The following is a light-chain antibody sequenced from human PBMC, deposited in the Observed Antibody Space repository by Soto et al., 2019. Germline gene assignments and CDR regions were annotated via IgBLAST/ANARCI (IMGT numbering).Light chain of an antibody. CDR2: AAS. J-gene: IGKJ5*01. CDR3: QQLNSYPL. V-gene: IGKV1-9*01. Sequence: DIQMTQSPSSLSASVGDRVTLTCRASQGISSYLAWYQQKPGKAPKLLIYAASTLQSGVPSRFSGSGSGTDFTLTISSLQPEDFATYYCQQLNSYPLFGQGTRLEIK. CDR1: QGISSY.